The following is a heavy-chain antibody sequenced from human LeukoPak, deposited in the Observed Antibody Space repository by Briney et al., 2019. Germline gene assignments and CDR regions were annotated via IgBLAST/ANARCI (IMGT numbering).Heavy chain of an antibody. J-gene: IGHJ4*02. Sequence: SETLSLTCAISGGSIPSYYWSWIRQTPGKGLEWIGYLLYSGSTNYNPSLKSRVTMSIDTSKNQFSLKLSSVTAADTAVYYCARHSFGSGWYSPFDSWGQGTLVTVSS. D-gene: IGHD6-19*01. CDR2: LLYSGST. CDR1: GGSIPSYY. V-gene: IGHV4-59*08. CDR3: ARHSFGSGWYSPFDS.